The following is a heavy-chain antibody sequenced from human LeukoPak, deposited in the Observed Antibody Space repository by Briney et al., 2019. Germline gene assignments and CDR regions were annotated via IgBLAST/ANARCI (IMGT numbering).Heavy chain of an antibody. Sequence: ASVKVSCTASGYTFTSYGISWVRQAPGQGLEWMGWISAYNGNTNYAQKLQGRVTMTTDTSTSTAYMELRSLRSDDTAVYYCARDMPDYYGSGSYGNYYYGMDVWGQGTTVTVSS. CDR2: ISAYNGNT. CDR3: ARDMPDYYGSGSYGNYYYGMDV. CDR1: GYTFTSYG. V-gene: IGHV1-18*01. J-gene: IGHJ6*02. D-gene: IGHD3-10*01.